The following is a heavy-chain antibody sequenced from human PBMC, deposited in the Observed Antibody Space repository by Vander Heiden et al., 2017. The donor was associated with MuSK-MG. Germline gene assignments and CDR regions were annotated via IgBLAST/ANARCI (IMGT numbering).Heavy chain of an antibody. CDR2: IIPIFGTA. V-gene: IGHV1-69*01. Sequence: QVQLVQSGAEVKKPGSSVKVSCKASGGTFSSYAISWVPQAPGQGLEWMGGIIPIFGTANYAQKFQGRVTITADESTSTAYMELSSLRSEDTAVYYCARDSREHSAHYYYYDYMDVWGKGTTVTVSS. D-gene: IGHD1-26*01. J-gene: IGHJ6*03. CDR1: GGTFSSYA. CDR3: ARDSREHSAHYYYYDYMDV.